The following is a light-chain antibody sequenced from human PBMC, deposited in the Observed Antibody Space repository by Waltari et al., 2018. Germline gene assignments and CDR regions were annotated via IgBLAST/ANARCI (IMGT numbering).Light chain of an antibody. CDR1: QGVRND. J-gene: IGKJ1*01. CDR2: AAS. Sequence: DIHMTQSPSSLPASVGDRVNITCRASQGVRNDVGWYQQKPGKAPKRLIYAASTLRSGGPPRFSGSASGTEFTLTVSGLQPEDFATYYCLQYNVYPWTFGQGTQVEI. CDR3: LQYNVYPWT. V-gene: IGKV1-17*01.